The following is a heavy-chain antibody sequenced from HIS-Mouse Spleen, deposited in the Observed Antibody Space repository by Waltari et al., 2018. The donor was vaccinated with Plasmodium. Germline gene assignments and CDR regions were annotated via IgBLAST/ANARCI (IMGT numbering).Heavy chain of an antibody. D-gene: IGHD2-21*02. CDR1: GGSFRGYY. Sequence: QVQLQQWGAGLLKPSETLSLTCAVYGGSFRGYYWTWIRQPPGQGLEWIGEINHSGSTNYNPSLKSRVTISVDTSKNQFSLKLSSVTAADTAVYYCARGRRIVVVTAPRGFFDYWGQGTLVTVSS. J-gene: IGHJ4*02. CDR2: INHSGST. V-gene: IGHV4-34*01. CDR3: ARGRRIVVVTAPRGFFDY.